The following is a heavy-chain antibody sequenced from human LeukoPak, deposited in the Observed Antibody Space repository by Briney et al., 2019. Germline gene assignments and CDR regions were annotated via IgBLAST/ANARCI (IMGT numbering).Heavy chain of an antibody. V-gene: IGHV3-48*04. D-gene: IGHD3-3*01. Sequence: PGGSLRFSCAASGFTFSSYSMNWVRQAPGKGLEWVSYISSSSSTIYYADSVKGRFTISRDNAKNSLYLQMNSLRAEDTALYYCAKAPYYDFWSGYYPYFDYWGQGTLVTVSS. CDR3: AKAPYYDFWSGYYPYFDY. J-gene: IGHJ4*02. CDR2: ISSSSSTI. CDR1: GFTFSSYS.